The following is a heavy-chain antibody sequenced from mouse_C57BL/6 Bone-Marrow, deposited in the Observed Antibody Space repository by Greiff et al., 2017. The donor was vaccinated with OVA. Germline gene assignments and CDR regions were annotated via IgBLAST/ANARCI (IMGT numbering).Heavy chain of an antibody. V-gene: IGHV3-6*01. CDR3: AGDRGIPFAY. Sequence: VQLKESGPGLVKPSQSLSLTCSVTGYSITSGYYWNWIRQFPGNKLEWMGYISYDGSNNYNPSLKNRISITRDTSKNQFFLKLNSVTTEDTATYYCAGDRGIPFAYWGQGTLVTVSA. CDR2: ISYDGSN. D-gene: IGHD3-1*01. J-gene: IGHJ3*01. CDR1: GYSITSGYY.